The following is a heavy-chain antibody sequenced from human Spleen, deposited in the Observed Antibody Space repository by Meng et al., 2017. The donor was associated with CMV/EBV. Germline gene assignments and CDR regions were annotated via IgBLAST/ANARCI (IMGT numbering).Heavy chain of an antibody. V-gene: IGHV1-2*02. CDR1: GYTFTDYY. CDR3: ARSGEESGYYLGWYFDL. CDR2: INPNSGGT. D-gene: IGHD3-22*01. J-gene: IGHJ2*01. Sequence: ASVKVSCKASGYTFTDYYMHWVRQAPGQGLEWMGWINPNSGGTNYAQKFQGRVTMTRDTSISTAYMELSRLRSDDTAVYYCARSGEESGYYLGWYFDLWGRGTLVTISS.